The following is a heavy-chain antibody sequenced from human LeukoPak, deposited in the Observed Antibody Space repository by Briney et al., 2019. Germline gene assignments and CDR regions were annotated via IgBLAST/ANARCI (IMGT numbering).Heavy chain of an antibody. J-gene: IGHJ3*02. V-gene: IGHV1-69*05. CDR3: ARLRLRFLEWFNDAFDI. D-gene: IGHD3-3*01. CDR2: IIPIFGTA. CDR1: GGTFSSYA. Sequence: VASVKVSCKASGGTFSSYAISWVRQAPGQGLEWMGGIIPIFGTANYAQKLQGRVTMTTDTSTSTAYMELRSLRSDDTAVYYCARLRLRFLEWFNDAFDIWGQGTMVTVSS.